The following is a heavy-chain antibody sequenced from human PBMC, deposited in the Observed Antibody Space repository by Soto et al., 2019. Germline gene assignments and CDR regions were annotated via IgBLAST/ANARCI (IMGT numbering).Heavy chain of an antibody. J-gene: IGHJ4*02. CDR2: INHSGST. CDR1: GGSFSGYY. CDR3: ARVFEGFDF. Sequence: SETLSLTCAVYGGSFSGYYWSWIRQPPGKGLEWIGQINHSGSTNRNPSLKSRVTISVDTSKNQFSLTLSSVTAADTAMYYCARVFEGFDFWAQGTPVTVSS. V-gene: IGHV4-34*01.